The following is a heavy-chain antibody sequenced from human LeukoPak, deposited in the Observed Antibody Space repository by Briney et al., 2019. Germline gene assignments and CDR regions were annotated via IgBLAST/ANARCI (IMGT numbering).Heavy chain of an antibody. Sequence: SETLSLTCSVSGDSMSSYYWSWIRQPPGKGLEWIGYIYYNGNTNYNPSLKNRVTITVDRSKNEFSLKLNSVTAADTAVYFCARGGPSSSGCAGDGFDIWGQGTMVTVSS. CDR1: GDSMSSYY. CDR2: IYYNGNT. J-gene: IGHJ3*02. V-gene: IGHV4-59*01. D-gene: IGHD3-22*01. CDR3: ARGGPSSSGCAGDGFDI.